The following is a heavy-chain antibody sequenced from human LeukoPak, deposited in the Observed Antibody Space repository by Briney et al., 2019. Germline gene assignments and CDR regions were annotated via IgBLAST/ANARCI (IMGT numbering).Heavy chain of an antibody. CDR1: GFTFGSYG. V-gene: IGHV3-23*01. CDR3: AKTDSSSD. J-gene: IGHJ4*02. Sequence: GGSLRLSCAASGFTFGSYGMSWVRQVPGKGLEWVSGISAGGGGTYYADSVKGRFTISRDNSKNTLYLQMNSLRAEDTAVYYCAKTDSSSDWGQGTLVTVSS. D-gene: IGHD6-13*01. CDR2: ISAGGGGT.